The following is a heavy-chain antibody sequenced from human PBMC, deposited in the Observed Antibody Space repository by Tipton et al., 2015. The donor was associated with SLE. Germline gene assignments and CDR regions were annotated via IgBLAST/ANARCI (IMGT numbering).Heavy chain of an antibody. V-gene: IGHV4-59*11. CDR2: IYYSGST. J-gene: IGHJ4*02. Sequence: TLSLTCTVSGGSISSHYWSWIRQPPGKGLEWIGYIYYSGSTNYNPSLKSRVTISVDTSKNQFSLKLSSVTAADTAVYYCARDRQPEIAAAGIRYFDYWGQGTLVTVSS. D-gene: IGHD6-13*01. CDR3: ARDRQPEIAAAGIRYFDY. CDR1: GGSISSHY.